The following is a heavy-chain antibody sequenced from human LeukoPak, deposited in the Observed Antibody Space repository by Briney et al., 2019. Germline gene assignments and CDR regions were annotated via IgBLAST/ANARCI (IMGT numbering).Heavy chain of an antibody. CDR3: ARDYRGWYFDY. CDR1: GFTFSSYS. D-gene: IGHD6-19*01. J-gene: IGHJ4*02. V-gene: IGHV3-48*04. Sequence: GSLRLSCAASGFTFSSYSMNWVRQAAGKGLEWVSYISSSSSTIYYADSVKGRFTISRDNAKNSLYLQMNSLRAEDTAVYYCARDYRGWYFDYWGQGTLVTVSS. CDR2: ISSSSSTI.